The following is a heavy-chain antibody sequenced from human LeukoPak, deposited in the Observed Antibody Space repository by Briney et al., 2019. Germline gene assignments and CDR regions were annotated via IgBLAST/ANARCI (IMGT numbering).Heavy chain of an antibody. CDR2: INHSGST. CDR1: GGSFSGYY. J-gene: IGHJ3*01. V-gene: IGHV4-34*01. Sequence: EPSETLSLTCAVYGGSFSGYYWSWIRQPPGKGLEWIGEINHSGSTNYNPSLKSRVTISVDTSKNQFSLKLSSVTPEDTALYFCARGGLVRGSINSFIAFDVWGQGIMVTVSS. CDR3: ARGGLVRGSINSFIAFDV. D-gene: IGHD3-10*01.